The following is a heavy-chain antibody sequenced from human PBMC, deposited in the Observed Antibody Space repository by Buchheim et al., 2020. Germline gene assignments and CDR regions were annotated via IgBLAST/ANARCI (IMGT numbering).Heavy chain of an antibody. CDR1: GGSFSGYY. Sequence: QVQLQQWGAGLLKPSETLSLTCAVYGGSFSGYYWSWIRQPPGKGLEWIGEINHSGSTNYNPSLKRRVTISVDTYKNPFSLKLSSVTAADTAVYYCARLPYYYYYYGMDVWGQGTT. V-gene: IGHV4-34*01. CDR2: INHSGST. CDR3: ARLPYYYYYYGMDV. J-gene: IGHJ6*02.